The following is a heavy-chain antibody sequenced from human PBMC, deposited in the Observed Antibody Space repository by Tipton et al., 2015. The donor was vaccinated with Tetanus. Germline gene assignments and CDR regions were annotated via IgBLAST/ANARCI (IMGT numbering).Heavy chain of an antibody. J-gene: IGHJ6*02. D-gene: IGHD2-15*01. Sequence: SLRLSCVASGFTFSNYAMNWVRQAPGKGLEWVSSIGTSASNTYYADSVKGRYTISRDNSKNTVVLHVTSLRGEDTAVYYCARRGCRGGTCYISPNYGMDVWGQGTTVTVSS. CDR2: IGTSASNT. CDR1: GFTFSNYA. CDR3: ARRGCRGGTCYISPNYGMDV. V-gene: IGHV3-23*01.